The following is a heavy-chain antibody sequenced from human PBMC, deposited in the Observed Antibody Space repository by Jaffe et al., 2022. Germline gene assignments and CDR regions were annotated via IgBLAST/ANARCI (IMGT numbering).Heavy chain of an antibody. CDR1: GFTFSRYW. CDR2: IKQDGSEK. J-gene: IGHJ4*02. V-gene: IGHV3-7*01. D-gene: IGHD4-17*01. CDR3: ARGVEDYGDYGY. Sequence: EVQLVESGGGLVQPGGSLRLSCAASGFTFSRYWMTWVRQAPGKGLEWVANIKQDGSEKNYVDSVRGRFTLSRDNAKNSLYLQMNSLRAEDTAVYYCARGVEDYGDYGYWGQGTLVIVSS.